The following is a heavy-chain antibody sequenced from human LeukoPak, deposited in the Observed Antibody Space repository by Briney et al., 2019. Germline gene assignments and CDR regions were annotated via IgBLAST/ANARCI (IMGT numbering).Heavy chain of an antibody. CDR3: ARAALDTAMALFDY. CDR2: IYYSGST. CDR1: GGSISSSSYY. V-gene: IGHV4-39*07. Sequence: PSETLSLTCTVSGGSISSSSYYRGWIRQPPGKGLEWIGSIYYSGSTYYNPSLKSRVTISVDTSKNQFSLKLSSVTAADTAVYYCARAALDTAMALFDYWGQGTLVTVSS. J-gene: IGHJ4*02. D-gene: IGHD5-18*01.